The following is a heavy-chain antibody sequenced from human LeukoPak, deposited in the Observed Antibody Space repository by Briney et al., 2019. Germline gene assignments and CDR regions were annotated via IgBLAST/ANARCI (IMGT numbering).Heavy chain of an antibody. CDR3: ARDPSGEWDRFDP. D-gene: IGHD3-16*01. CDR2: IYYSGST. J-gene: IGHJ5*02. CDR1: GGSISSYY. Sequence: SETLSLTCTVSGGSISSYYWSWIRQPPGKGLESSGYIYYSGSTNYNPSLKSRVTISVDTSKNQFSLKLSSVTAADTAVYYCARDPSGEWDRFDPWGQGTLVTVSS. V-gene: IGHV4-59*01.